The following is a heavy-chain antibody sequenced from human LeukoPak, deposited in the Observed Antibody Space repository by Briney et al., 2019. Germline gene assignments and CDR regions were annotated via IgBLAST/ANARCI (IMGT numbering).Heavy chain of an antibody. Sequence: GGSLRLSCAASGFTFSTDSMNWIRQAPGKGLEWVSSISSSSSYIYYADSVKGRFTISRDNAKNSLYLQMNSLRAEDTAVYYCARTSAWYYRDVWGKGTTVTVSS. D-gene: IGHD2-2*01. J-gene: IGHJ6*03. CDR1: GFTFSTDS. CDR2: ISSSSSYI. V-gene: IGHV3-21*01. CDR3: ARTSAWYYRDV.